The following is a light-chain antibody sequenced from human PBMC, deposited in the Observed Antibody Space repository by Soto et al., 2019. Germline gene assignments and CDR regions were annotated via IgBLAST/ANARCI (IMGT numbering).Light chain of an antibody. CDR1: QSISTY. Sequence: DIQMTQSPSSLSASVGDRVTITCLASQSISTYLNWYQQKPGRAPKLLIHTAPSLQSGVPSRFSVSGSGTDFTLTISSLQPDDFATYYCQQGYTTPQTFGQGTKVDI. CDR3: QQGYTTPQT. J-gene: IGKJ1*01. V-gene: IGKV1-39*01. CDR2: TAP.